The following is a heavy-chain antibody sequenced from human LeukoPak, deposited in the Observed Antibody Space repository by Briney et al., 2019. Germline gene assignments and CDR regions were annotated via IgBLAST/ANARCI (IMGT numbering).Heavy chain of an antibody. V-gene: IGHV1-46*01. J-gene: IGHJ4*02. D-gene: IGHD3-16*01. CDR2: INPGDGGT. Sequence: ASGKVSCKASGYTFTTYFMFWVRQAPGQGLEWMGVINPGDGGTDYAQKFQGRVTMTRDTSTSTVYMELSSLRSEETAVYYCARDRNIIVGGIYVRQFNSWGQGALVTVSS. CDR3: ARDRNIIVGGIYVRQFNS. CDR1: GYTFTTYF.